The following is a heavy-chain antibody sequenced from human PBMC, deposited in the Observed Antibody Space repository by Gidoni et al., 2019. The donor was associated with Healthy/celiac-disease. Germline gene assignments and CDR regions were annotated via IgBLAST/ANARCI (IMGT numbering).Heavy chain of an antibody. CDR1: GYTLPELS. CDR3: ATDLGAGGDCSGGSCYSDY. CDR2: FDPEEGEK. Sequence: QVQLVQSGAEVKKPGASVKVSCKVSGYTLPELSMHWVRQAPGKGLEWRGGFDPEEGEKINAKKFKGRVTMTEDTSTDTAYRELSSRRSEDTAVYYWATDLGAGGDCSGGSCYSDYWGQGTLVTVSS. V-gene: IGHV1-24*01. J-gene: IGHJ4*02. D-gene: IGHD2-15*01.